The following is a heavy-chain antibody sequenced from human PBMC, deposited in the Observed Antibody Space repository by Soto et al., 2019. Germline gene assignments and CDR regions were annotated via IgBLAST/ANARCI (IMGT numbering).Heavy chain of an antibody. CDR1: GGTFSSYA. CDR2: IIPIFGTA. CDR3: ARERRSGRPIAAAGPFDY. D-gene: IGHD6-13*01. Sequence: ASVKVSCKASGGTFSSYAISWVRQAPGQGLEWMGGIIPIFGTANYAQKFQGRVTITADESTSTAYMELSSLRSEDTAVYYCARERRSGRPIAAAGPFDYWGQGTLVTVS. J-gene: IGHJ4*02. V-gene: IGHV1-69*13.